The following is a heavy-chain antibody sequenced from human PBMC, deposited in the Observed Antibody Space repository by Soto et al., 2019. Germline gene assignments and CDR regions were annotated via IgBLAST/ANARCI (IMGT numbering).Heavy chain of an antibody. V-gene: IGHV3-74*01. CDR1: GFTFSSYW. CDR2: INSDGSST. CDR3: ARAHDFWSGYYSSASYYYYMDV. D-gene: IGHD3-3*01. Sequence: GGSLRLSCAASGFTFSSYWMHWVRQAPGKGLVWVSRINSDGSSTSYADSVKGRFTISRDNAKNTLYLQMNSLRAEDTAVYYCARAHDFWSGYYSSASYYYYMDVWGKGTTVTVSS. J-gene: IGHJ6*03.